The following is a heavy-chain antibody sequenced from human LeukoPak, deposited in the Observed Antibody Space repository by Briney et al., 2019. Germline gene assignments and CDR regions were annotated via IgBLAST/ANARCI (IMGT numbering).Heavy chain of an antibody. CDR3: ATSRDVAAYAFDI. V-gene: IGHV1-69*05. Sequence: SVKVSFKASGCTFSSYAISWVRQAPGQGLEWMGRIIPIFGTANYAQKFQGRVTITTDESTSTAYMDLSSLRSEDTAVYYCATSRDVAAYAFDIWGQGTMVTVSS. CDR1: GCTFSSYA. J-gene: IGHJ3*02. CDR2: IIPIFGTA.